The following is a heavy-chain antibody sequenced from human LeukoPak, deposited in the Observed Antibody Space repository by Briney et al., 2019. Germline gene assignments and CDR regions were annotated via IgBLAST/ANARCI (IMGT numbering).Heavy chain of an antibody. CDR2: IYYSGNT. V-gene: IGHV4-59*01. Sequence: PSETLSLTCTVSGGSISTYYWSWIRQPPGKALEWIGYIYYSGNTNYNPSLKSRVTISIDTSKNQFSLKLRSVTAADTAVYYCARVGVPGAFDIWGQGTMVTISS. CDR3: ARVGVPGAFDI. D-gene: IGHD3-16*01. CDR1: GGSISTYY. J-gene: IGHJ3*02.